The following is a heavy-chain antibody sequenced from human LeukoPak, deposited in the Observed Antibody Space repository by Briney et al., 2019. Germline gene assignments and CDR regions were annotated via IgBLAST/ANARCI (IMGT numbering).Heavy chain of an antibody. J-gene: IGHJ6*03. V-gene: IGHV1-69*05. CDR3: ARASPSYSNSWYYYYYMDV. Sequence: ASVKVSCKASGGTFSSYAISWVRQAPGQGLEWMGGIIPIFGTANYAQKFQGRVTITTDESTSTAYMELSSLRSEDTAVYYCARASPSYSNSWYYYYYMDVWGKGTTVTVSS. D-gene: IGHD6-13*01. CDR1: GGTFSSYA. CDR2: IIPIFGTA.